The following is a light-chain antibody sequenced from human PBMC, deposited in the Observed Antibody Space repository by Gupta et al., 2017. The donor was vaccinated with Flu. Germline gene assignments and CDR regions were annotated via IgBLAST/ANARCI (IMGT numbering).Light chain of an antibody. V-gene: IGLV2-14*01. J-gene: IGLJ1*01. CDR3: SSYTSSRV. CDR1: SSDVGGYNY. Sequence: QSALTHPPPVARSPGPPITISCTGTSSDVGGYNYVSWYQQHPGKAPKLMIYEVSNRPTGVSSRFSGSKSDNTASLTIAGLQAEDEADYYCSSYTSSRVFGTGTKVTVL. CDR2: EVS.